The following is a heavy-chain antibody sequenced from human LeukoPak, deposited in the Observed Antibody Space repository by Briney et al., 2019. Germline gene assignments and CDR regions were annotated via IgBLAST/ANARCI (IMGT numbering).Heavy chain of an antibody. CDR2: INHNGST. J-gene: IGHJ6*02. Sequence: PSETLSLTCAVYGGSFSGYYWSWIRQPPGKGLEWIGEINHNGSTNYNPSLKSRVTISVDTSKNQFSLKLSSVTAADTAVYYCARGRTMVRAYYYYYGMDVWGQGTTVTVSS. D-gene: IGHD3-10*01. CDR1: GGSFSGYY. V-gene: IGHV4-34*01. CDR3: ARGRTMVRAYYYYYGMDV.